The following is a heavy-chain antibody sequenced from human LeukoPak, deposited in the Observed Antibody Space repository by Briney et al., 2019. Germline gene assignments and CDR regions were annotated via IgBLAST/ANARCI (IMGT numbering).Heavy chain of an antibody. V-gene: IGHV4-31*03. CDR2: VYYSGST. CDR1: GGSISSGGYY. Sequence: SQTLSLTCTVSGGSISSGGYYWSWIRQHPGKGLEWIGYVYYSGSTYYNPSLKSRVTISVDTSKNQFSLKLSSVTAADTAVYYCARDRVQLLGPIYYYYGMDVWGQGTTVTVFS. D-gene: IGHD2-2*01. CDR3: ARDRVQLLGPIYYYYGMDV. J-gene: IGHJ6*02.